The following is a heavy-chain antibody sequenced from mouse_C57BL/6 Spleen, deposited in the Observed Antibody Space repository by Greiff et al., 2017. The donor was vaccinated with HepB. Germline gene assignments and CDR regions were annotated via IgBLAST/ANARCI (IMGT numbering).Heavy chain of an antibody. CDR2: IYPRSGNT. D-gene: IGHD1-1*01. J-gene: IGHJ1*03. CDR1: GYTFTSYG. Sequence: QVQLQQSGAELARPGASVKLSCKASGYTFTSYGISWVKQRTGQGLEWIGEIYPRSGNTYYNEKFKGKATLTADKSSSTAYMELRSLTSEDSAVYFGARGYYGSSYWYFEVWGTGTTVTVSS. CDR3: ARGYYGSSYWYFEV. V-gene: IGHV1-81*01.